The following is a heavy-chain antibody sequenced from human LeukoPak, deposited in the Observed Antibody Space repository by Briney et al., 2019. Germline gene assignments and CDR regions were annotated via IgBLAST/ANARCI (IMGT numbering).Heavy chain of an antibody. CDR1: GGSISSSSYY. V-gene: IGHV4-39*01. CDR2: IYYSGST. J-gene: IGHJ3*02. Sequence: SETLSLTCTVSGGSISSSSYYWGWIRQPPGKGLEWIVSIYYSGSTYYNPSLKSRVTISVNTSKNQFSLKLSSVTAADSAVYYCARTGYSSSWYGAFDIWGQGTMVTVSS. CDR3: ARTGYSSSWYGAFDI. D-gene: IGHD6-13*01.